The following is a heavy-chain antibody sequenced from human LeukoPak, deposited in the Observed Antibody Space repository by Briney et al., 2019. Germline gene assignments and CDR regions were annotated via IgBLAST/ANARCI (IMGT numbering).Heavy chain of an antibody. CDR3: AKGGQQLASGWFDP. D-gene: IGHD6-13*01. CDR2: ISYDGSNK. Sequence: GGSLRLSCAASGFTFSSYGMHWVRQAPGKGLEWVAVISYDGSNKYYADSVKGRFTISRDNSKNTLYLQMNSLRAEDTAVYYCAKGGQQLASGWFDPWGQGTLVTVSS. CDR1: GFTFSSYG. J-gene: IGHJ5*02. V-gene: IGHV3-30*18.